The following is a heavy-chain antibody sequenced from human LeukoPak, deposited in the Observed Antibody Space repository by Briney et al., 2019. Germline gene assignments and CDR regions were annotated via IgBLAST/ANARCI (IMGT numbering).Heavy chain of an antibody. CDR1: GFTFSSYW. D-gene: IGHD1-26*01. CDR3: ARDSGSSEYYFDY. V-gene: IGHV3-74*01. Sequence: PGGSPRLSCAASGFTFSSYWMHWVRQVPGKGLVWVSRIGSDGSSTSFADSVKGRFTISRDNAKNTLYLQMNSLRAEDTAVYYCARDSGSSEYYFDYWGQGTLVTVSS. J-gene: IGHJ4*02. CDR2: IGSDGSST.